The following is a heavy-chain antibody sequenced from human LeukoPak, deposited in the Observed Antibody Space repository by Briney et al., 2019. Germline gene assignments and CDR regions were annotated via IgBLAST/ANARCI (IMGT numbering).Heavy chain of an antibody. V-gene: IGHV3-30*04. Sequence: GGSLRLSCAASGFSFSSYSMHWVRQAPGKGLEWVALISDDGSYKSYADSVKGRFTISRDYSYNTLYLQMKSLRTDDTAVYYCARDPLRWLRLGGNWFDPWGQGTLVTVSS. CDR3: ARDPLRWLRLGGNWFDP. CDR1: GFSFSSYS. J-gene: IGHJ5*02. CDR2: ISDDGSYK. D-gene: IGHD5-12*01.